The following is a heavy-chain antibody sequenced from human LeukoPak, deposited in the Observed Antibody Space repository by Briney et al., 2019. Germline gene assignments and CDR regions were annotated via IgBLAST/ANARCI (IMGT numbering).Heavy chain of an antibody. V-gene: IGHV1-69*04. Sequence: SVKVSCKASGYTFTSYGISWVRQAPGQGLEWMGRIIPILGIANYAQKFQGRVTITADKSTSTAYMELSSLRSEDTAVYYCAKDRMDTAMAPLDYWGQGTLVTVSS. CDR1: GYTFTSYG. CDR2: IIPILGIA. D-gene: IGHD5-18*01. CDR3: AKDRMDTAMAPLDY. J-gene: IGHJ4*02.